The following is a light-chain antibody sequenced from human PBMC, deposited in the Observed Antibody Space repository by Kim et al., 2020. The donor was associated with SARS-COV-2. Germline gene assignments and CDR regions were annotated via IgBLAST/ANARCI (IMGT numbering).Light chain of an antibody. CDR3: QQYKDYSAT. CDR2: EAS. CDR1: QTISSR. J-gene: IGKJ2*01. V-gene: IGKV1-5*03. Sequence: DIQMTQSPSTLSASVGDSVTMTCRASQTISSRMAWYQQKPGKVPTLLIYEASTLESGVPSRFSGSRSGSEFTLTISSLQPDDFATYYCQQYKDYSATFGQGTELEIK.